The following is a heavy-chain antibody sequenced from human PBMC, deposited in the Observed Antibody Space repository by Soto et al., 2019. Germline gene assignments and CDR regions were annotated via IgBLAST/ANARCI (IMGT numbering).Heavy chain of an antibody. D-gene: IGHD6-6*01. Sequence: ESGGGLVQPGGSLRLSCAASGFTFSSYWMSWVRQAPGKGLEWVANIKQDGSEKYYVDSVKCRFTISRDNAKNSLYLQMNSLRAEDTAVYYCAGSSIAAREYFQHWGQGTLVTVSS. J-gene: IGHJ1*01. CDR1: GFTFSSYW. V-gene: IGHV3-7*01. CDR3: AGSSIAAREYFQH. CDR2: IKQDGSEK.